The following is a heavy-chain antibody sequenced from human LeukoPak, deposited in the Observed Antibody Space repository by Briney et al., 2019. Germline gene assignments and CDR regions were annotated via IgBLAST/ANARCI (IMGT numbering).Heavy chain of an antibody. Sequence: ASVKVSCKASGYTFTGYYLHWVRQAPGQGLEWMGWTNPNSGATNYAQKFQGRVTMTRDTSTSTAYMELSRLRSDDTAVYYCARGLAAADHEFWFDPWGQGTLVTVSS. D-gene: IGHD6-13*01. CDR2: TNPNSGAT. CDR3: ARGLAAADHEFWFDP. J-gene: IGHJ5*02. CDR1: GYTFTGYY. V-gene: IGHV1-2*02.